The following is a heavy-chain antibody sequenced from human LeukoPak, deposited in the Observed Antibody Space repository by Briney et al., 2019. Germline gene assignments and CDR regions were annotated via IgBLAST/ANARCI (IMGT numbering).Heavy chain of an antibody. V-gene: IGHV1-8*01. D-gene: IGHD1-14*01. CDR2: MNPNSGNT. J-gene: IGHJ6*03. CDR1: GYTFTSYD. CDR3: VRGKPGYYYYYMDV. Sequence: ASVKVSCKASGYTFTSYDINWVRQATGQGLEWMGWMNPNSGNTGYAQKFQGRVTMTRNTSISTAYMELSSLRSEDTAVYYCVRGKPGYYYYYMDVWGKGTTVTVSS.